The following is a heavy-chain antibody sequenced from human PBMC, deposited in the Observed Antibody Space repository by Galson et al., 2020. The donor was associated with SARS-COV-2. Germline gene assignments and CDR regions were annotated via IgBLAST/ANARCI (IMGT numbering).Heavy chain of an antibody. Sequence: GGSLRLSCTASGFTFGDYAMSWFRQAPGKGLEWVGFIRRTAYGGTTEYAASVKGRFTISRDDSKSIAYLQVNSLKTEDTAVYYCTRAGIQLWLLDWFDPWGQGTLVTVSS. CDR3: TRAGIQLWLLDWFDP. D-gene: IGHD5-18*01. V-gene: IGHV3-49*03. J-gene: IGHJ5*02. CDR1: GFTFGDYA. CDR2: IRRTAYGGTT.